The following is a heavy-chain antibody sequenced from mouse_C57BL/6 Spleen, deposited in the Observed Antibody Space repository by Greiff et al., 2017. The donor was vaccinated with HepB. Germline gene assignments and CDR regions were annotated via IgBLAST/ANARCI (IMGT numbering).Heavy chain of an antibody. Sequence: EVQLQQSGAELVKPGASVKLSCTASGFNIKDYYMHWVKQRTEQGLEWIGRIDPEDGETKYAPKFQGKDTITADTSYNTAYLLLSSLTSEDAAVYYCARGLLLLRRAIDYWGQGTSVTVSS. CDR2: IDPEDGET. V-gene: IGHV14-2*01. D-gene: IGHD1-1*01. CDR1: GFNIKDYY. J-gene: IGHJ4*01. CDR3: ARGLLLLRRAIDY.